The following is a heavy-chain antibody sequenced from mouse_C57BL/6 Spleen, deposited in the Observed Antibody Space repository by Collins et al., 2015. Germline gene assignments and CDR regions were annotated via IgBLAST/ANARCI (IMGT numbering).Heavy chain of an antibody. V-gene: IGHV1-76*01. CDR3: ASLYYSQPYYFDY. CDR1: GYTFTDYY. D-gene: IGHD2-12*01. Sequence: QVQLKAGLGRELVRPGASVKLSCKASGYTFTDYYINWVKQRPGQGLEWIARIYPGSDNTYYNEKFKGKATLTAEKSSSTAYMQLSSLTSEDSDVYFCASLYYSQPYYFDYWGQGTTLTVSS. CDR2: IYPGSDNT. J-gene: IGHJ2*01.